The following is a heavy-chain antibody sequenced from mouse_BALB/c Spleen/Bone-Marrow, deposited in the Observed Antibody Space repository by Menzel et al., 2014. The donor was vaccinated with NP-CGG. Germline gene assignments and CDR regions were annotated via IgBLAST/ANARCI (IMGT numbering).Heavy chain of an antibody. CDR1: GYAFTNYL. J-gene: IGHJ2*01. CDR3: ARHYFDY. CDR2: INPGSGGT. V-gene: IGHV1-54*01. Sequence: QVQLQQPGAELVRPGTSVKVSCKASGYAFTNYLIEWVKQRPGQGLEWIGVINPGSGGTNYNGKFKGKATLTADKSSSTAYMQLSSLTSDDSAVYFCARHYFDYWGQGTTLTVSS.